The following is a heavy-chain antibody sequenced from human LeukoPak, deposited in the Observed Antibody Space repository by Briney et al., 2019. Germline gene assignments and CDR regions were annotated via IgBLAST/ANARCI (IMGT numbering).Heavy chain of an antibody. CDR1: GYTFIDHY. V-gene: IGHV1-2*02. J-gene: IGHJ4*02. Sequence: ASVRVSCKASGYTFIDHYMHWVRQAPGQGLEWMGWINPDSGDTKSAQNFLGRVTMTRDTSISTAYLELSSLTSDDTAVYYCARTRHGAVSFDNWGQGTLVTVSS. D-gene: IGHD4-17*01. CDR2: INPDSGDT. CDR3: ARTRHGAVSFDN.